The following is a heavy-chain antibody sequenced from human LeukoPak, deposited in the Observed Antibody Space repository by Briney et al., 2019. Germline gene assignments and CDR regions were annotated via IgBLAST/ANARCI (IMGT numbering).Heavy chain of an antibody. D-gene: IGHD2-15*01. CDR3: ARVGSGGVYHYYMDV. Sequence: SETLSLTCAVYGGSFSGYYWSWIRQPPGKGLEWIGEINHSGSTNYNPSLKSRVTISVDTSKNQFSLKLSSVTAADTAVYYCARVGSGGVYHYYMDVWGKGTTVTVSS. CDR2: INHSGST. CDR1: GGSFSGYY. V-gene: IGHV4-34*01. J-gene: IGHJ6*03.